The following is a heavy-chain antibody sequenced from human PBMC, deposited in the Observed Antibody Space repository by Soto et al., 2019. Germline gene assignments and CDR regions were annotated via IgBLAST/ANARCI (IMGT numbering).Heavy chain of an antibody. J-gene: IGHJ4*02. CDR2: ISYDGSDK. CDR3: AKDVGYCSSTSCYPLYYFDY. Sequence: GGSLRLSCAASGFTFSSYGMHWVRQAPGKGLEWVAVISYDGSDKYYADSVKGRFTISRDNSKNTLYLQMNSLRAEDTAVYYCAKDVGYCSSTSCYPLYYFDYWGQGTLVTVSS. V-gene: IGHV3-30*18. CDR1: GFTFSSYG. D-gene: IGHD2-2*03.